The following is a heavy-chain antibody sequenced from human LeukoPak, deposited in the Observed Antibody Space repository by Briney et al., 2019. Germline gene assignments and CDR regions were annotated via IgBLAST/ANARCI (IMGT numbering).Heavy chain of an antibody. J-gene: IGHJ4*02. CDR3: ARVPLIYGKGSHFDY. D-gene: IGHD4-17*01. V-gene: IGHV4-34*01. CDR1: GVSFSGYY. Sequence: SETLSLTCAVYGVSFSGYYWSWIRQPPGKGLEWIGEINHSGSTNYNPSLKSRVSISVDTSKNQFSLKLSSVTAADTAVYYCARVPLIYGKGSHFDYWGQGTLVTVSS. CDR2: INHSGST.